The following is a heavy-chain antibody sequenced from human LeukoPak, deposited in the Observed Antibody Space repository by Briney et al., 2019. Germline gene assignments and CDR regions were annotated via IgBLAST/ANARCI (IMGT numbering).Heavy chain of an antibody. V-gene: IGHV4-34*01. J-gene: IGHJ5*01. D-gene: IGHD2-21*02. CDR3: ARAKDCYGKVFDC. Sequence: SETLSLTCEVYGGSFSDYYWSWIRQPPGKGLEWIGEINHSGGTSYNPSLKSRVTMSVDTSKNQFSVKLTSVTAADTAVYYCARAKDCYGKVFDCWGQGTLVTVSS. CDR1: GGSFSDYY. CDR2: INHSGGT.